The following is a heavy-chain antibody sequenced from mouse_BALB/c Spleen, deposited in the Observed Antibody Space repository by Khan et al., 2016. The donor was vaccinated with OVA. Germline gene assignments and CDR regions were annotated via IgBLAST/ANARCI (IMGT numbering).Heavy chain of an antibody. D-gene: IGHD2-4*01. Sequence: QVQLKQSGPGLAAPSQSLSITCTISGFSLTNYGVHWVRQPPGKGLEWLVVIWSDGSTTYNSAIISRLTITKDNSQSQAFLKMNSLQTDDTAIDFCAKQPCDDYSIMAYWGQGTSVTVS. J-gene: IGHJ4*01. CDR2: IWSDGST. CDR3: AKQPCDDYSIMAY. V-gene: IGHV2-6-1*01. CDR1: GFSLTNYG.